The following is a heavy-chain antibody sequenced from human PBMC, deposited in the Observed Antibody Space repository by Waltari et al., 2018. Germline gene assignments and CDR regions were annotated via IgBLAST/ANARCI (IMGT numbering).Heavy chain of an antibody. J-gene: IGHJ5*02. CDR1: GYTLTELS. CDR3: ATDPGGGSPGWVDP. V-gene: IGHV1-24*01. Sequence: QVQLVQSGAEVKKPGASVKVSCKVSGYTLTELSMHWVRQAPGKGLEWMGGFDTEDGETSYAQKFQGRVTMTEDTSTDTADMELSSLRSEDTAVYYCATDPGGGSPGWVDPWGQGTLVTVSS. CDR2: FDTEDGET. D-gene: IGHD2-15*01.